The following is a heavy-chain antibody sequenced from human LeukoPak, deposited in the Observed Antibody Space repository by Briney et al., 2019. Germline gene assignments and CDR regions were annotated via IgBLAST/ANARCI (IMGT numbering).Heavy chain of an antibody. J-gene: IGHJ6*03. CDR1: GFTFSSYG. V-gene: IGHV3-33*01. CDR3: ARDPGATIVSYYYMDV. D-gene: IGHD5-24*01. CDR2: IWYDGSNK. Sequence: GGSLRLSCAASGFTFSSYGMHWVRQAPGKGLEWVAVIWYDGSNKYYADSVKGRFTISRDNSKNTLYLQMNSLRAEDTAVYYCARDPGATIVSYYYMDVWGKGTTVTVSS.